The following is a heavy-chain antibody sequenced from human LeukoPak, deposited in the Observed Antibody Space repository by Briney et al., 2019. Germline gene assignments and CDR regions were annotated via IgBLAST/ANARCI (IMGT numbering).Heavy chain of an antibody. CDR1: GDTFTSYY. D-gene: IGHD3-3*01. V-gene: IGHV1-46*01. Sequence: GASVKVSCKASGDTFTSYYMHWVRQAHGQGLEWMGIINPSGGSTSYAQKSQGRVTMTRDTSTSTVYMELSSLRSEDTAVYYCAAVAGLLEWKYYFDYWGQGTLVTVSS. J-gene: IGHJ4*02. CDR3: AAVAGLLEWKYYFDY. CDR2: INPSGGST.